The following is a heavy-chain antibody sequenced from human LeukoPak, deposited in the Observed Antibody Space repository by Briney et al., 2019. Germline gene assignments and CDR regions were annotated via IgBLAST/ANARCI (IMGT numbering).Heavy chain of an antibody. Sequence: SETLSLTCTVSGGAISDHYWTWIRQPPGKDLEWIGYIYYSGSTTYNPSLKSRVTISLDKSKNQFSLELTSVTAADTAVYYCARRYCSSLGCHKTINWFDPWGQGTLVTVSS. CDR2: IYYSGST. D-gene: IGHD2-2*01. V-gene: IGHV4-59*11. CDR1: GGAISDHY. J-gene: IGHJ5*02. CDR3: ARRYCSSLGCHKTINWFDP.